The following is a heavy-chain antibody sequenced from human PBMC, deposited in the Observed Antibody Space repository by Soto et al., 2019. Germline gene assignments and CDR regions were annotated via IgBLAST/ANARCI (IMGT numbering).Heavy chain of an antibody. CDR3: TRYSYGASEY. V-gene: IGHV3-15*01. CDR2: IKSKTDGGTT. D-gene: IGHD5-18*01. Sequence: EVQLVESGGGLVKPGGSLRLYCAASGLTVSNAWMSWVREAPGKGLEWVGRIKSKTDGGTTEYDAPVKGRFTISRDDSKNTLYLQMNSLKTEDTAVNYCTRYSYGASEYWGQGTLVTVSS. CDR1: GLTVSNAW. J-gene: IGHJ4*02.